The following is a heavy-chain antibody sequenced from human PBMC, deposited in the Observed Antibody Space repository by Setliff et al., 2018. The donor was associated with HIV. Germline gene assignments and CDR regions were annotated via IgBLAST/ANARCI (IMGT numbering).Heavy chain of an antibody. CDR3: ARDWLPRVLRY. CDR1: GYTFTGYY. CDR2: INPNSGGT. D-gene: IGHD5-12*01. J-gene: IGHJ4*02. Sequence: ASVKVSCKASGYTFTGYYMHWVRQAPGQGLEWMGRINPNSGGTNYAQKFQGRVTMTRDTSISTAYMELRSLRSDDTAVYYCARDWLPRVLRYWGQGTLVTVSS. V-gene: IGHV1-2*06.